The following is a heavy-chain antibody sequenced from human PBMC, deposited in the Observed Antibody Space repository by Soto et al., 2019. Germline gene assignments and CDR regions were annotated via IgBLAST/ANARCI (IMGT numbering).Heavy chain of an antibody. CDR1: GYTFTTYG. Sequence: ASVKVSCKASGYTFTTYGITWVRQAPGQGLDWMGWINPLKGDTKSAANFQDRVTMTTDTSTRTAYMELRSLRSDDTAVYYCARVKVPAAALGAFDVWGQGTMVTVS. CDR3: ARVKVPAAALGAFDV. D-gene: IGHD2-2*01. J-gene: IGHJ3*01. CDR2: INPLKGDT. V-gene: IGHV1-18*01.